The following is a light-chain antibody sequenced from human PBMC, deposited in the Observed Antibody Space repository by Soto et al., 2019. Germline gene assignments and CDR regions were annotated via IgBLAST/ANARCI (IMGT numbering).Light chain of an antibody. CDR3: QQYDSYSAWT. V-gene: IGKV1-5*03. CDR1: QNIEKW. Sequence: DIQMTQSPSTLSASVGDRVTITCRASQNIEKWLAWYQQKPGKDPKLLIYKASSLESGVTSRFSGSGSGTEFTLTISSLQPDDFATYYCQQYDSYSAWTFGQGTKVEIK. J-gene: IGKJ1*01. CDR2: KAS.